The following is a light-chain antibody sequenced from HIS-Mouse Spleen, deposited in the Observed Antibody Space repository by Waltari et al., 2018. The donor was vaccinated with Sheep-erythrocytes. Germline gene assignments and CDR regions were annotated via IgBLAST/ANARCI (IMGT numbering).Light chain of an antibody. CDR2: EVS. J-gene: IGLJ2*01. Sequence: QSALTPPPSVSGSPGQSVPISCTGTSRYVGSYTLFPWYQHPPGTAPKLMIYEVSTRPSGVPDRFSGSKSGNTASLTISGLQAEDEADYYCSLYTSSSTLVFGGGTKLNVL. V-gene: IGLV2-18*01. CDR3: SLYTSSSTLV. CDR1: SRYVGSYTL.